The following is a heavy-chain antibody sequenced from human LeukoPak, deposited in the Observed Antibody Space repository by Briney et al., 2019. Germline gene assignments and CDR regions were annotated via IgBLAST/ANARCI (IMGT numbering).Heavy chain of an antibody. CDR3: AKSWSCVQYNDWLCYFDY. CDR2: IGGSSGTT. V-gene: IGHV3-23*01. J-gene: IGHJ4*02. CDR1: GFTFSNYA. D-gene: IGHD3-9*01. Sequence: GGSLRLSCAASGFTFSNYAMSWVRQAPGKGLEWVSGIGGSSGTTYYADSVQGRFTISRDNSKDTLYLQMNSLRDEDTAVYYCAKSWSCVQYNDWLCYFDYWGQGTLVTVSS.